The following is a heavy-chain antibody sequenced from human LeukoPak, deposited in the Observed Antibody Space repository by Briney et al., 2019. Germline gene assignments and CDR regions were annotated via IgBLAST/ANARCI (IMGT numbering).Heavy chain of an antibody. Sequence: PSETLSLTCTLSVGSLSNYYCSWRPQPPRERLEWIGYIYGSGSTNYNASLKSRVTISVDTSKNQLSLKLSSVTAADTAVYYCARLVGNNWFDPWGQGSLVTVSS. V-gene: IGHV4-59*08. CDR2: IYGSGST. CDR3: ARLVGNNWFDP. CDR1: VGSLSNYY. D-gene: IGHD2-15*01. J-gene: IGHJ5*02.